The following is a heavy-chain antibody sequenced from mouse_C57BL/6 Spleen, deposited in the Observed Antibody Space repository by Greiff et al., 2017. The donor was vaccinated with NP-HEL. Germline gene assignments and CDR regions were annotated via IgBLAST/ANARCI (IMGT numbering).Heavy chain of an antibody. J-gene: IGHJ3*01. CDR2: ISSGSSTI. D-gene: IGHD2-9*01. CDR3: ARPYYGYDDGFAY. CDR1: GFTFSDYG. Sequence: EVHLVESGGGLVKPGGSLKLSCAASGFTFSDYGMHWVRQAPEKGLEWVAYISSGSSTIYYADTVKGRFTISRDNAKNTLFLQMTSLRSEDTAMYYCARPYYGYDDGFAYWGQGTLVTVSA. V-gene: IGHV5-17*01.